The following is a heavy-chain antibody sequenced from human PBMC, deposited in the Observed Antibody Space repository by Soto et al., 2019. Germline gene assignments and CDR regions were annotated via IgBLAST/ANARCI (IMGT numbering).Heavy chain of an antibody. D-gene: IGHD6-19*01. V-gene: IGHV4-59*01. CDR1: GGPISSYY. CDR3: ARGSSGWPPSFDY. J-gene: IGHJ4*02. CDR2: IYYSGST. Sequence: QVQLQESGPGLVKPSETLSLNCTVSGGPISSYYWIWIRQSPGNGLDWIGDIYYSGSTNYTPSLKSRVTISVDTSKNQFSLELSSVTAADTAVYYFARGSSGWPPSFDYWGQGTLVTVSS.